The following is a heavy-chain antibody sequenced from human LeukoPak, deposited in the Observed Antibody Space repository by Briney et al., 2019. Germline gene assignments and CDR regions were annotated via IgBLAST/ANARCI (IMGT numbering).Heavy chain of an antibody. V-gene: IGHV4-39*01. CDR2: IYYSGST. CDR3: ASQRYQTGWFDP. D-gene: IGHD2-2*01. Sequence: SETLSLTCTVSGGSISSSSYYWGWIRQPPGKGLEWIGSIYYSGSTYYNPSLKSRVTISVDTSKNQFSLKLSSVTAADTAVYYCASQRYQTGWFDPWGQGTLVTVSS. CDR1: GGSISSSSYY. J-gene: IGHJ5*02.